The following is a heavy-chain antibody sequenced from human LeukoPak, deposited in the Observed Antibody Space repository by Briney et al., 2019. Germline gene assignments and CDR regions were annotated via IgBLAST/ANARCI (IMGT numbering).Heavy chain of an antibody. CDR1: GFTFSSYS. D-gene: IGHD6-25*01. Sequence: GGSLRLSCAASGFTFSSYSMNWVRQAPGKGLEWVSSISSSSSYIYYADSVKGRFTISRDNAKSSLYLQMNSLRAEDTAVYYCARVVAAAGRAFDIWGQGTMVTVSS. V-gene: IGHV3-21*01. CDR2: ISSSSSYI. J-gene: IGHJ3*02. CDR3: ARVVAAAGRAFDI.